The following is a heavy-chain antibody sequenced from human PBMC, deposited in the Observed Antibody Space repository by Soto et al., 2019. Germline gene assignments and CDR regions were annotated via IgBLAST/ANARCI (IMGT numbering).Heavy chain of an antibody. CDR2: IGGSGDWT. J-gene: IGHJ6*02. V-gene: IGHV3-23*01. CDR1: GFTFSNYA. D-gene: IGHD6-19*01. Sequence: GGSLRLSCAASGFTFSNYAMSWVRQAPGKGLEWVSAIGGSGDWTYYADSVKGRFTISRDNSKNTLYLQMNSLRAEDTAVYYCASHLAVAGTGYYYYGMDVWGQGTTVTVSS. CDR3: ASHLAVAGTGYYYYGMDV.